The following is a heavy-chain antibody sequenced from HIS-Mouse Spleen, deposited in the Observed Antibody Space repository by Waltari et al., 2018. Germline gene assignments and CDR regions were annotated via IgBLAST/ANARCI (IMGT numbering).Heavy chain of an antibody. CDR1: GFTFSSYA. Sequence: EVQLLESGGGLVQPGGSLRLSCAASGFTFSSYAMSWVRQAPGKGLEWVSAISGSGGSTYYADSVKGRFTIPRDNSKNTLYLQMNSLRAEDTAVYYCAREIPYSSSWYDWYFDLWGRGTLVTVSS. V-gene: IGHV3-23*01. CDR2: ISGSGGST. CDR3: AREIPYSSSWYDWYFDL. J-gene: IGHJ2*01. D-gene: IGHD6-13*01.